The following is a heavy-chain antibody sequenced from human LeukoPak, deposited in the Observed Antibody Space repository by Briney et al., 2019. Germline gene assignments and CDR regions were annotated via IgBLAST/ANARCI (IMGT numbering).Heavy chain of an antibody. D-gene: IGHD2-8*01. CDR3: ARVRVMVYPYYYYGMDV. V-gene: IGHV1-69*01. CDR1: GGTFSSYA. CDR2: IIPIFGTA. Sequence: GSSVKVSCTASGGTFSSYAISWVRQAPGQGLEWMGGIIPIFGTANYAQKFQGRVTITADESTSTAYMELSSLRSEDTAVYYCARVRVMVYPYYYYGMDVWGQGTTVTVSS. J-gene: IGHJ6*02.